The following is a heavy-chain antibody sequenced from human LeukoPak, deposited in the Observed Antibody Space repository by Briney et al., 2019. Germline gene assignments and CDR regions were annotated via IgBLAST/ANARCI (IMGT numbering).Heavy chain of an antibody. CDR3: ARVSCSSTSCYTEPDAFDI. V-gene: IGHV3-21*01. J-gene: IGHJ3*02. D-gene: IGHD2-2*02. CDR1: GFTFSSYS. CDR2: ISSSSSYI. Sequence: GGSLRLSCAASGFTFSSYSMNWVRQAPGKGLEWVSSISSSSSYIYYADSVKGRFSISRDNAKNSLYLQMNSLRAEDTAVYYCARVSCSSTSCYTEPDAFDIWGQGTMVTVSS.